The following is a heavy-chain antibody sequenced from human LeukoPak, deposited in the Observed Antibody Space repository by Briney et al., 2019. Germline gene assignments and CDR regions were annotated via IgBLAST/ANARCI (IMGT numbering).Heavy chain of an antibody. Sequence: GGSLRLSCAASGFSFGSYWMHWVRQGPGKGLVWVSRINRDGKNAIYADSVKGRFSISRDNARNTLYLQMNSLRVEDSAVYYCVRIGVEDEQYRHFDSWGRGALVIVS. CDR2: INRDGKNA. J-gene: IGHJ4*02. D-gene: IGHD2-2*01. V-gene: IGHV3-74*01. CDR1: GFSFGSYW. CDR3: VRIGVEDEQYRHFDS.